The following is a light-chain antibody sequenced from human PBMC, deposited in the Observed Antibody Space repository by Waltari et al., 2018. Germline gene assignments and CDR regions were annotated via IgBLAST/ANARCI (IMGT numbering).Light chain of an antibody. CDR3: SSYAGNNIRV. CDR1: SSAIAASHF. CDR2: DVT. J-gene: IGLJ2*01. Sequence: QSALTHPPSASGSPGQSVTISCTGTSSAIAASHFVSWYPQHPGKPPKLMIYDVTTRPSGVPDRFSGSKSGNTASLTVSGLQADDEADYYCSSYAGNNIRVFGGGTKVTVL. V-gene: IGLV2-8*01.